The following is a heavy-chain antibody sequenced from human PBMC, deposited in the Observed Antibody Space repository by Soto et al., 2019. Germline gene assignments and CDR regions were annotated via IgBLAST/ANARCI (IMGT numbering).Heavy chain of an antibody. V-gene: IGHV1-69*06. CDR2: IIPIFGTA. J-gene: IGHJ6*02. CDR3: ASSYVGDSSGYSYYYYGMDV. CDR1: GGTFSSYA. D-gene: IGHD3-22*01. Sequence: QVQLVQSGAEVKKPGSSVKVSCKASGGTFSSYAISWVRQAPGQGLEWMGGIIPIFGTANYAQKFQGRVTITGDKSTSTAYMELSSLRSEDTAVYYCASSYVGDSSGYSYYYYGMDVWGQGTTVTVSS.